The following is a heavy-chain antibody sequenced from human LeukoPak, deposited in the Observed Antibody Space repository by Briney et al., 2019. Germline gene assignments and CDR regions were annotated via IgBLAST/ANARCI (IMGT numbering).Heavy chain of an antibody. CDR1: GGSISSSSYY. CDR3: ARSGYNYGLWYFDY. D-gene: IGHD5-18*01. CDR2: IYYSGST. J-gene: IGHJ4*02. V-gene: IGHV4-39*07. Sequence: SETLSLTCTVSGGSISSSSYYWGWIRQPPGKGLEWIGSIYYSGSTYYNPSLKSRVTISVDTSKNQFSLKLSSVTAADTAVYYCARSGYNYGLWYFDYCGQGTLVTVSS.